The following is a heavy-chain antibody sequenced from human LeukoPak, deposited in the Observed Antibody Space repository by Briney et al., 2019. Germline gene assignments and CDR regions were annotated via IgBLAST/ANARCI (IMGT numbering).Heavy chain of an antibody. D-gene: IGHD3-22*01. Sequence: PGGSLRLSCAASGFTFSSYSMPWVRQAPGKGLEWAAVISYDGGNKYYADSVKGRFTISRDNSKNTLYLQMNSLRAEDTAVYYCARVRTPYYDSSDAFDIWGQGTLVTVSS. J-gene: IGHJ3*02. CDR1: GFTFSSYS. V-gene: IGHV3-30*04. CDR2: ISYDGGNK. CDR3: ARVRTPYYDSSDAFDI.